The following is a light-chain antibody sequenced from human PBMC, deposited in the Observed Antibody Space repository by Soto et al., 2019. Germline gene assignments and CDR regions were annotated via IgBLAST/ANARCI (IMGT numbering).Light chain of an antibody. V-gene: IGKV3-20*01. CDR3: QQYGSSPPRT. J-gene: IGKJ1*01. CDR2: GAS. CDR1: QSVSNDF. Sequence: EIVLTQSPGILSLSPGERATHSCRASQSVSNDFLAWYQQKPGQAPRLLIYGASTRATDVPDRFSGSGSGADFTLTISRLEPEDFAVYYCQQYGSSPPRTFGQRTKVDIK.